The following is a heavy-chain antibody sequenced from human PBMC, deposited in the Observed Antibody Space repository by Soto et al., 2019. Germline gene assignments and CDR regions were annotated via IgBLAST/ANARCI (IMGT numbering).Heavy chain of an antibody. V-gene: IGHV3-23*01. D-gene: IGHD4-17*01. J-gene: IGHJ5*02. CDR2: LLRSGSTA. Sequence: PGGSLSLSCAASGFTFSNYAMTWARQAPGKGLEWVSSLLRSGSTAYYADSVRGRFTISSDTSANSLYLQMDSLRAEDTAIYYCAKDAVSGDGIWLMDSWGQGTVVTVSS. CDR3: AKDAVSGDGIWLMDS. CDR1: GFTFSNYA.